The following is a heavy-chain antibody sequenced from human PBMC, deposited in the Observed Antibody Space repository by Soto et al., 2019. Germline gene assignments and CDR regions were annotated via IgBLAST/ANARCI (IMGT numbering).Heavy chain of an antibody. CDR2: ISYDGSNK. D-gene: IGHD3-3*01. CDR3: ARDPSRITIFGVVIGLNYYYYYGMDV. V-gene: IGHV3-30-3*01. Sequence: QVQLVESGGGVVQPGRSLRLSCAASGFTFSSYAMHWVRQAPGKGLEWVAVISYDGSNKYYADSVKGRFTISRAKSKNTLYMQMNSLRGEDTAVSYCARDPSRITIFGVVIGLNYYYYYGMDVWGQGNTVTVSS. CDR1: GFTFSSYA. J-gene: IGHJ6*02.